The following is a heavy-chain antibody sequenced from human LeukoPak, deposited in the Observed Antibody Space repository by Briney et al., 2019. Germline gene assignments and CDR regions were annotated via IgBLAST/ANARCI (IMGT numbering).Heavy chain of an antibody. CDR3: ARELGATYYCDNPYEKAAFDI. D-gene: IGHD3-22*01. CDR2: INPNSGGT. CDR1: GYTFTGYY. V-gene: IGHV1-2*02. J-gene: IGHJ3*02. Sequence: ASVKVSCKASGYTFTGYYMHWVRQAPGQGLEWMGWINPNSGGTNYAQKFQGRVTMTRDTSISTAYMELSRLRSDDTAVYYCARELGATYYCDNPYEKAAFDIWGQGTMVTVSS.